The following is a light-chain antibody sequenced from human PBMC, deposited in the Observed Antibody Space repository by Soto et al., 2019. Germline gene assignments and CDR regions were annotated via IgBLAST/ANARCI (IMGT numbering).Light chain of an antibody. CDR1: QSVSSN. CDR2: GAS. Sequence: TQFPATLSASPGEGATLSCRASQSVSSNLVWYEHKLGQAPRLXIYGASSRETGIPDRFSGSGSGTEFTLTISRLEPEDFAVYYCQQYSSSFRTFGQGTKVDIK. V-gene: IGKV3-20*01. CDR3: QQYSSSFRT. J-gene: IGKJ1*01.